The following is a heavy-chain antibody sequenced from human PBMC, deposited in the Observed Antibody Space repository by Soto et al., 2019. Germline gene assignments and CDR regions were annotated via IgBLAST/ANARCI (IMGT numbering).Heavy chain of an antibody. CDR2: ISSRSNI. D-gene: IGHD2-2*02. Sequence: PAGSLSLSGVVSGFTFSNFSINWVRQAPGKGLEWVSSISSRSNIYYADSVKGRFTISRDNAKNSVSLQMNSLRAEDTAVYYCAREYTAWPLAYGLDVWGQGTTVTVSS. CDR1: GFTFSNFS. V-gene: IGHV3-21*01. CDR3: AREYTAWPLAYGLDV. J-gene: IGHJ6*02.